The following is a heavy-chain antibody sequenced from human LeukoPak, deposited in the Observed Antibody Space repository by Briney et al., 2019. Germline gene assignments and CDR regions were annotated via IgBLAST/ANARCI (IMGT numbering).Heavy chain of an antibody. CDR3: ARPTAGVLDY. Sequence: SETLSLTCTVSGGSISTSSYYWGWIRQPPGKGLEWIGSIYYSGTTYYNPSLKSRVTISVDTSKNQFSLKLSSVTAADTAVYYCARPTAGVLDYWGQGTLVTVSS. CDR2: IYYSGTT. J-gene: IGHJ4*02. V-gene: IGHV4-39*01. D-gene: IGHD2-8*01. CDR1: GGSISTSSYY.